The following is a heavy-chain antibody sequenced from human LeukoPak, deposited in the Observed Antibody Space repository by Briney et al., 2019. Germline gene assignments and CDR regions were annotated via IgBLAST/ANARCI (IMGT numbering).Heavy chain of an antibody. CDR2: INHSGST. J-gene: IGHJ5*02. D-gene: IGHD3-10*01. Sequence: SETLSLTCAVYGGSFSGYYWSWIRQPPGKGLEWIGEINHSGSTNYNPFLKSRVTISVDTSKNQFSLKLSSVTAADTAVYYCARVGGVLWFGEFNWFDPWGQGTLVTVSS. CDR3: ARVGGVLWFGEFNWFDP. CDR1: GGSFSGYY. V-gene: IGHV4-34*01.